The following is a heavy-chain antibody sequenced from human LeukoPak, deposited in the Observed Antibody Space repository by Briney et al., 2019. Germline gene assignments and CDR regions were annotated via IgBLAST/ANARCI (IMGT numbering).Heavy chain of an antibody. D-gene: IGHD2-2*01. CDR3: AKDSVVVPAAPYGMDV. CDR2: IGGSGGNT. V-gene: IGHV3-23*01. J-gene: IGHJ6*02. CDR1: GVTFNNCA. Sequence: GGSLRLSCAASGVTFNNCAMSWVRQAPGKGLEWVSTIGGSGGNTYYADSVKGRFTISRDNSRNTLYLQMNSLRAEDTAVYYCAKDSVVVPAAPYGMDVWGQGTTVTVSS.